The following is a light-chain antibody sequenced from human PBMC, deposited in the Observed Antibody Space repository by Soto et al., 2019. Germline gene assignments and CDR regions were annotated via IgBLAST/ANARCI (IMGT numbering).Light chain of an antibody. V-gene: IGKV3-15*01. CDR3: QQYNDWWT. CDR1: QSVSNN. CDR2: GAS. J-gene: IGKJ1*01. Sequence: DIVMTQSPATLSVSPGESATLSCRASQSVSNNLTWYQQKPGQPPRLLIYGASTRATGVPGRFSGSGSGTEFTLTLSSLQSEDFAVYYCQQYNDWWTFGQGTKGEIQ.